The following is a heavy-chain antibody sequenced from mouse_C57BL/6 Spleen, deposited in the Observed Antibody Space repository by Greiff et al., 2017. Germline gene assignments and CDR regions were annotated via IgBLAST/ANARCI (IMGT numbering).Heavy chain of an antibody. CDR1: GYAFSSYW. CDR2: FYPGDGDT. J-gene: IGHJ2*01. CDR3: ARSNPRYFDY. V-gene: IGHV1-80*01. Sequence: QVQLQQSGAELVKPGASVKISCKASGYAFSSYWMNWVKQRPGQGLEWIGQFYPGDGDTNYNGKFKGKATLTADKSSSTAYMQLSSLTSEDSAVXFCARSNPRYFDYWGQGTTLTVSS.